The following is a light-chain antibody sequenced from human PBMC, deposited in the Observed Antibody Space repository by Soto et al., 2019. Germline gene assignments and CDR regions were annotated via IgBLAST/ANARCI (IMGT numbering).Light chain of an antibody. Sequence: QSALTQPPSASGSPGQSVTIPCTGTSSDVGAYVFVSWYQKYPGKAPKLMIYEVTKRPSGVPDRFSGSKSGNTASLTVSGLQAEDEADYFCSSYGGNNNVLFGGGTKLTVL. J-gene: IGLJ2*01. CDR3: SSYGGNNNVL. CDR1: SSDVGAYVF. CDR2: EVT. V-gene: IGLV2-8*01.